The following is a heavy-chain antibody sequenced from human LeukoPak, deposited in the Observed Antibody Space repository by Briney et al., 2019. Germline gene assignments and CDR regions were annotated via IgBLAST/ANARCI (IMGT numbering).Heavy chain of an antibody. V-gene: IGHV1-2*02. D-gene: IGHD2-2*01. Sequence: ASVKVSFKASGYTFTGHYMHWVRQAPGQGLEWMAWVNPDSGGTTYAQKFQGRVTATRDTSFSTAYMALSRLRSDDTAVYYCARSKGISTSLEGFDIWGQGTMVTVSS. J-gene: IGHJ3*02. CDR1: GYTFTGHY. CDR2: VNPDSGGT. CDR3: ARSKGISTSLEGFDI.